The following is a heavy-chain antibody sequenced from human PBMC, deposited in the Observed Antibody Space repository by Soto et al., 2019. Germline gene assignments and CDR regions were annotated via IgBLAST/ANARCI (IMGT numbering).Heavy chain of an antibody. V-gene: IGHV1-69*13. CDR1: GGTFSSSA. CDR3: ARGLDRPLSGSSNYYYYYYGMDV. CDR2: TIPIFGTA. Sequence: SVKVPCKASGGTFSSSAISWVRQAPGPGLEWMGWTIPIFGTANYAQKFQDRVTNAADGSTCTAYMELGSVISEDAAVDYCARGLDRPLSGSSNYYYYYYGMDVCGQGATVTVS. J-gene: IGHJ6*02. D-gene: IGHD1-26*01.